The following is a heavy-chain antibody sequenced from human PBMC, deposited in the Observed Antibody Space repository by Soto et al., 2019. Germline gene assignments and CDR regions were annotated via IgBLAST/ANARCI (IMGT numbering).Heavy chain of an antibody. CDR2: MSLSGGT. Sequence: QVQLQQWGAGLLKPSETLSLTCAVYGGFVSSGSYYWSWIRQPPGRGRDWMGEMSLSGGTHFNPSLKSRVTISVETSKNQFSLKMSSVTAADTALYYCARVERGTATTVVDAFDIWGPGTMVTVSS. D-gene: IGHD1-1*01. CDR1: GGFVSSGSYY. V-gene: IGHV4-34*01. CDR3: ARVERGTATTVVDAFDI. J-gene: IGHJ3*02.